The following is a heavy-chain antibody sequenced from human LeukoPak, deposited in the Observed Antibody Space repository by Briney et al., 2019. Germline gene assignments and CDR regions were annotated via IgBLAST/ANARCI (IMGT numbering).Heavy chain of an antibody. CDR3: ASNRITMVRGYQRYGMDV. CDR2: INPSGGST. CDR1: GYTFTSYY. D-gene: IGHD3-10*01. J-gene: IGHJ6*02. Sequence: ASVKVSCKASGYTFTSYYMHWVRQAPGQGLVWMGIINPSGGSTSYAQKFQGRVTMTRDTSTSTVYMELSSLRSEDTAVYYCASNRITMVRGYQRYGMDVWGQGTTVTVSS. V-gene: IGHV1-46*01.